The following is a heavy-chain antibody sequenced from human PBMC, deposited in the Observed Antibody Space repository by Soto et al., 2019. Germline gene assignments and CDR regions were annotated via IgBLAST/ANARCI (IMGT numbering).Heavy chain of an antibody. V-gene: IGHV3-30-3*01. CDR1: GFTFSSYA. J-gene: IGHJ4*02. Sequence: QVQLVESGGGVVQPGRSLRLSCAASGFTFSSYAMHWVRQAPGKGLEWVAVISYDGSNKYYADSVKGRFTISRDNSKNSLYLQMNSLRAEDTAVYYWARDGRIETFDYWGQGTLVTVSS. D-gene: IGHD2-15*01. CDR3: ARDGRIETFDY. CDR2: ISYDGSNK.